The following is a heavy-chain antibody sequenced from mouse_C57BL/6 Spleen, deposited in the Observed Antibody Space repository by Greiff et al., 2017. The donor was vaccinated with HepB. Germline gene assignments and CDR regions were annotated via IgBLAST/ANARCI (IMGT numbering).Heavy chain of an antibody. V-gene: IGHV5-17*01. Sequence: EVKLVESGGGLVKPGGSLKLSCAASGFTFSDYGMHWVRQAPEKGLEWVAYISSGSSTIYYEDTVKGRCTITRDNAKNTLFLQMTSLRSEDTAMYYCARDYYGSLYAMDYWGQGTSVTVSS. D-gene: IGHD1-1*01. CDR3: ARDYYGSLYAMDY. CDR1: GFTFSDYG. CDR2: ISSGSSTI. J-gene: IGHJ4*01.